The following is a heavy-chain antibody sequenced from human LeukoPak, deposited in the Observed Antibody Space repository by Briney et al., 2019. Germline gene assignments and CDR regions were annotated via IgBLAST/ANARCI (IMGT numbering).Heavy chain of an antibody. CDR2: ISSMGGST. CDR3: ARAGIPVTFLDY. CDR1: GFTFSSYA. V-gene: IGHV3-23*01. D-gene: IGHD5-18*01. Sequence: PGGSLRLSCEVSGFTFSSYAMSWVRHAPGKGLEWVSTISSMGGSTYYADSVKGRFTISRDNSKNTLYVQMNSLRVEDTAVYYCARAGIPVTFLDYWGQGTLVTVSS. J-gene: IGHJ4*02.